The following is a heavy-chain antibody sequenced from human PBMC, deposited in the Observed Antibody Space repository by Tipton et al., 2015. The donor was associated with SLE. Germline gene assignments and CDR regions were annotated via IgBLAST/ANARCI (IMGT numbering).Heavy chain of an antibody. CDR2: IYYSGST. CDR1: GGSISSYY. J-gene: IGHJ3*02. CDR3: ARDLGNYYDSSGYVAFDI. D-gene: IGHD3-22*01. V-gene: IGHV4-59*01. Sequence: TLSLTCTVSGGSISSYYWSWIRQPPGKGLEWIGYIYYSGSTNYNPSLKSRVTISVDTSKNQSSLKLSSVTAADTAVYYCARDLGNYYDSSGYVAFDIWGQGTMVTVSS.